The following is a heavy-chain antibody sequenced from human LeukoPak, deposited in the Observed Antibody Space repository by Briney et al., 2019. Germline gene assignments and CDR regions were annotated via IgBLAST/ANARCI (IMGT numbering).Heavy chain of an antibody. V-gene: IGHV3-53*01. CDR2: IYSGGST. CDR3: ARQYNWNDRYFDY. CDR1: GFTVSSNH. D-gene: IGHD1-1*01. Sequence: GGSLRLSCAASGFTVSSNHMSWVRQAPGRGLEWVLVIYSGGSTYYADSVKGRFTISRDNPKNTLYLQMNSLRAEDTAVYYCARQYNWNDRYFDYWGQGTLVTVSS. J-gene: IGHJ4*02.